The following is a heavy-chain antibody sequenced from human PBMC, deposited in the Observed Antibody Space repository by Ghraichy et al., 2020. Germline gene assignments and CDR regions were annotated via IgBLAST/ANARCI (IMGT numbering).Heavy chain of an antibody. CDR2: INHSGST. D-gene: IGHD6-13*01. CDR1: NGPFDSYY. CDR3: ARGRKSSQQLVPLPFDY. Sequence: SETLSLTCAVYNGPFDSYYWSWIRQPPGKGLEWIGEINHSGSTNYNPSLRSRVTISVDRSKNQFSLSLSSVTAADTAVYYCARGRKSSQQLVPLPFDYWGQGTLVTVSS. J-gene: IGHJ4*02. V-gene: IGHV4-34*01.